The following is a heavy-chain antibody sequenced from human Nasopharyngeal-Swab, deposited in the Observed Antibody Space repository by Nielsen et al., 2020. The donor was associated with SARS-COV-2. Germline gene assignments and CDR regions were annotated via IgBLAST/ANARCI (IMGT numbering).Heavy chain of an antibody. CDR3: ARADWNDPTTFDY. D-gene: IGHD1-1*01. CDR2: ISYDGSNK. CDR1: GFTFSSYA. J-gene: IGHJ4*02. Sequence: GGSLRLSCAASGFTFSSYAMHWVRQAPGKGLEWVAVISYDGSNKYYADSVKGRFTISSDNSKNTLYLQMNSLRAEDTAVYYCARADWNDPTTFDYWGQGTLVTVSS. V-gene: IGHV3-30-3*01.